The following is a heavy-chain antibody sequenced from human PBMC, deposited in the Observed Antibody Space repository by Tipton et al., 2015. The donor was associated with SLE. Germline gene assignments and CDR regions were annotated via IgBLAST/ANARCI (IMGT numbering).Heavy chain of an antibody. V-gene: IGHV4-31*03. Sequence: TLSLTCTVSGGSISSSGYYWGWIRQPPGKGLEWIAYISYSGRTSYNPSLESRLTMSIDTSRNQFSLQLASVTAADTAVYFCARGQGYPNFDAWGQGTLVTVSS. CDR2: ISYSGRT. CDR1: GGSISSSGYY. J-gene: IGHJ4*02. D-gene: IGHD5-12*01. CDR3: ARGQGYPNFDA.